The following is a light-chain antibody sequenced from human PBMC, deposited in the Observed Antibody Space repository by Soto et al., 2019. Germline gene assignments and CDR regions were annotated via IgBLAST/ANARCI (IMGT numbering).Light chain of an antibody. V-gene: IGKV3-15*01. CDR2: DAS. J-gene: IGKJ4*01. CDR1: QNVYNN. Sequence: EIVMTQSPATLSVSPGEGATLSCKASQNVYNNLAWYQQRPGQPPRLLIYDASTRATGISARFSGSGYGTALTLTISSLQSEDFAVYFCQQCRNWPLTFGGGTKVDIK. CDR3: QQCRNWPLT.